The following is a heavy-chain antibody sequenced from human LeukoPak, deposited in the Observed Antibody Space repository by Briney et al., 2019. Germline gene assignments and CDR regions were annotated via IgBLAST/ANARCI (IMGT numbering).Heavy chain of an antibody. V-gene: IGHV4-59*01. CDR3: ARASMIVVSNCFDP. J-gene: IGHJ5*02. CDR2: IYYSGST. D-gene: IGHD3-22*01. CDR1: GGSISSYY. Sequence: SEALSLTCTVSGGSISSYYWSWIRQPSGKGLEWIGYIYYSGSTNYNPSLKSRVTISVDTSKNQFSLKLSSVTAADTAVYYCARASMIVVSNCFDPWGQGTLVTVSS.